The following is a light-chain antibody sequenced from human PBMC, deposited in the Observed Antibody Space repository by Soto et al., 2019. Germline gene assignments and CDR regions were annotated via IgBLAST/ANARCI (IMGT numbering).Light chain of an antibody. V-gene: IGLV1-40*01. Sequence: QSVLTQPPSVSGAPGQSVTISCTGTSSNIGAGYDIHWYQQPSGTAPKLVIYNNHNRPSGVPDRFSGSKSGTSGSLAITGLQAEDEADYFCQSYDGTLTGVIFGGGTKLTVL. J-gene: IGLJ2*01. CDR3: QSYDGTLTGVI. CDR2: NNH. CDR1: SSNIGAGYD.